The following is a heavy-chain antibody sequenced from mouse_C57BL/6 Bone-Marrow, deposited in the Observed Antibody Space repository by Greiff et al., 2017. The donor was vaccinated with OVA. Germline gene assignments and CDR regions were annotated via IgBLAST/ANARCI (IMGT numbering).Heavy chain of an antibody. Sequence: QVHVKQSGAELVKPGASVKLSCKASGYTFTSYWMHWVKQRPGQGLEWIGMIHPNSGSTNYNEKFKSKATLTVDKSSSTAYMQLSSLTSEDSAVYYCARNCYWYFDVWGTGTTVTVSS. V-gene: IGHV1-64*01. D-gene: IGHD4-1*01. CDR2: IHPNSGST. CDR1: GYTFTSYW. CDR3: ARNCYWYFDV. J-gene: IGHJ1*03.